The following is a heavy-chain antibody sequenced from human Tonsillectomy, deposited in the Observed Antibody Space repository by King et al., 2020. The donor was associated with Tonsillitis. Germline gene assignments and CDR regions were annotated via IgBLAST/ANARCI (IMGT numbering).Heavy chain of an antibody. Sequence: VQLVESGGGLVQPGGSLRLSCSASGFTFSSYVMHWCRQAPGKELEYVSAISSNGGSTYYADSVKGRFTISRYLQMSSLRAEDTAVYYCVKDWVNDWGQGTLVTVSS. CDR1: GFTFSSYV. D-gene: IGHD3-16*01. V-gene: IGHV3-64D*06. J-gene: IGHJ4*02. CDR2: ISSNGGST. CDR3: VKDWVND.